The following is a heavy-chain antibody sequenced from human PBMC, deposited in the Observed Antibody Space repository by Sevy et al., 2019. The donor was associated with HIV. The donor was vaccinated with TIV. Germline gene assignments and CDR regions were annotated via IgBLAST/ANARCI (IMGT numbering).Heavy chain of an antibody. CDR2: ISAYNGNT. CDR3: AGSSVVVPAASIGMDV. V-gene: IGHV1-18*01. J-gene: IGHJ6*02. Sequence: ASVKVSCKASGYTFTSYGISWVRQAPGQGLEWMGWISAYNGNTNYAQKLQGRVTMTTDTSTSTAYMELRSLRSDDTAVYYCAGSSVVVPAASIGMDVWGQGTTVTVSS. CDR1: GYTFTSYG. D-gene: IGHD2-2*01.